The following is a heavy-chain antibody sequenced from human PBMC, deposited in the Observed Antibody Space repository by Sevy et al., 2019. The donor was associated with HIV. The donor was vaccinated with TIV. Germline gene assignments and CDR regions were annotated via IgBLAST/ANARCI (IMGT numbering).Heavy chain of an antibody. D-gene: IGHD2-15*01. CDR1: AFTFSNAW. V-gene: IGHV3-15*01. J-gene: IGHJ3*01. CDR2: IKSKTDGGTT. Sequence: GGSLRLSCAASAFTFSNAWMSWVRQAPGKGLEWVGRIKSKTDGGTTDYAAPVKGRFTISRDDSKNTLYLQMNSLKTEDTAVYYCTTGGGGNPLIVLWGQGTMVTVSS. CDR3: TTGGGGNPLIVL.